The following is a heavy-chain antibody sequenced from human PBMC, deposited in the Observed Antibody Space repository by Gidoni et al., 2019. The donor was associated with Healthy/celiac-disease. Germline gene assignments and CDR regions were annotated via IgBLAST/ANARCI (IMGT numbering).Heavy chain of an antibody. Sequence: QVQQVQSGAEVKKPGSAVKVSCKASGGTFSSYAISWVRPAPGQGLAWMGGIIPIFGTANYAQTFQCRVTITADTSPSPAYMELSSLRSEDTAVYYCARNVGAVINGLIDYWGQGTLVTVSS. CDR2: IIPIFGTA. CDR3: ARNVGAVINGLIDY. D-gene: IGHD2-21*01. CDR1: GGTFSSYA. V-gene: IGHV1-69*06. J-gene: IGHJ4*02.